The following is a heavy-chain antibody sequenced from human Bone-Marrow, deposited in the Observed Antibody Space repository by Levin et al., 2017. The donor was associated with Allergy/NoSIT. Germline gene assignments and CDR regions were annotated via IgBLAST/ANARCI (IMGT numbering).Heavy chain of an antibody. CDR3: AGGLGASGSYSWGVANDAFDI. CDR2: INPNSGGT. J-gene: IGHJ3*02. V-gene: IGHV1-2*02. Sequence: ASVKVSCKASGYTFTAYYIHWVRQAPGQGLEWMGWINPNSGGTNYAQKFQGRVTMTRDTSISTAFMELSRLRSDDTAVYYCAGGLGASGSYSWGVANDAFDIWGQGTMVTVSS. D-gene: IGHD3-10*01. CDR1: GYTFTAYY.